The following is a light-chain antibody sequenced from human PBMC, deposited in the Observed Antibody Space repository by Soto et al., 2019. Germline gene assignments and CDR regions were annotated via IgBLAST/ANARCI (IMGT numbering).Light chain of an antibody. J-gene: IGKJ2*01. Sequence: DIVMTQSPLSLPVTPGEPASISCRSSQSLLHSNGYNYLDWYLQKPGQSPQLLISLGSXXXXXVXXXXXXXXXXXXXXXNIARVEAEDFGVYYCMQALQSPYTFGQGTKLEIK. CDR3: MQALQSPYT. CDR1: QSLLHSNGYNY. CDR2: LGS. V-gene: IGKV2-28*01.